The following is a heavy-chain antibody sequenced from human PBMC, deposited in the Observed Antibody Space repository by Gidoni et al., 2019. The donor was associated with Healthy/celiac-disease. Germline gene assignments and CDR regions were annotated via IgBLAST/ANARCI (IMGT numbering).Heavy chain of an antibody. V-gene: IGHV1-8*01. CDR2: MNPNSGNT. D-gene: IGHD3-22*01. CDR1: GYTFTSYD. CDR3: ARQGGDYYDSSGYYFPYYGMDV. J-gene: IGHJ6*02. Sequence: QVQLVQSGAEVKKPGASVKVSCKASGYTFTSYDINWVRQATGQGLEWMGWMNPNSGNTGYAQKFQGRVTMTRNTSISTAYMELSSLRSEDTAVYYCARQGGDYYDSSGYYFPYYGMDVWGQGTTVTVSS.